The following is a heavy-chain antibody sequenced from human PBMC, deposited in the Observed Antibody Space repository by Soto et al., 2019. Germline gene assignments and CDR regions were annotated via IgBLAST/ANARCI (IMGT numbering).Heavy chain of an antibody. D-gene: IGHD3-16*01. Sequence: QVQLQQWGAGLLKPSETLSLTCAVYGGSFSGYYWIWISQPPGKGLEWIGEINHSGSTNYNPSLESRVTISVDTSKNQFSLKLTSVTAADTAVYFCAGRGNYYYGMDFWGQGTTVTVSS. CDR2: INHSGST. J-gene: IGHJ6*02. CDR3: AGRGNYYYGMDF. CDR1: GGSFSGYY. V-gene: IGHV4-34*01.